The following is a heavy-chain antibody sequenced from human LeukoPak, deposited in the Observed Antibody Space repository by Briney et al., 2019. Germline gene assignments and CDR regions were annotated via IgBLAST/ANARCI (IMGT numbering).Heavy chain of an antibody. J-gene: IGHJ6*03. Sequence: PSETLSLTCTVSGGSISSGDYYWSWIRQPPGKGLEWIGYIYYSGSTYYNPSLKSRVTISVDTSKNQFSLKLSSVTAAHTAVYYCARAVYFWSGYPPYYHYMGVWGKGTTVTVSS. V-gene: IGHV4-30-4*08. D-gene: IGHD3-3*01. CDR2: IYYSGST. CDR1: GGSISSGDYY. CDR3: ARAVYFWSGYPPYYHYMGV.